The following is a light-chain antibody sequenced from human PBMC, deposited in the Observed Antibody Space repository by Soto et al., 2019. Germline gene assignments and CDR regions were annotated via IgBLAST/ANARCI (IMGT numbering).Light chain of an antibody. V-gene: IGLV9-49*01. CDR1: SGYSNYK. CDR3: GADHGSGSNFRV. CDR2: VGTGGIVG. Sequence: QLVLTQPPSASASLGASVTLTCTLSSGYSNYKVDWYQQRPGKGPRFVMRVGTGGIVGSKGDGIPDRFSVLGSGLNRYLTIKIIQEEDESDYHCGADHGSGSNFRVFGGGTKLTVL. J-gene: IGLJ2*01.